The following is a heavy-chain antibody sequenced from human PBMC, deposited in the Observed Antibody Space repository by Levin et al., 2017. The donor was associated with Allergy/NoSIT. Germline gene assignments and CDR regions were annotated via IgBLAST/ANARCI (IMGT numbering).Heavy chain of an antibody. D-gene: IGHD3-10*01. J-gene: IGHJ4*02. V-gene: IGHV3-33*01. Sequence: GGSLRLSCAASGFTFSNYAMHWVRQAPGKGLEWVAVVWYDGSQEYYADSVKGRFTISRDNSKNTLYLHMNSLRAEDTAVYYCAREYYYGLELVFDYWGQGTLVTVSS. CDR1: GFTFSNYA. CDR2: VWYDGSQE. CDR3: AREYYYGLELVFDY.